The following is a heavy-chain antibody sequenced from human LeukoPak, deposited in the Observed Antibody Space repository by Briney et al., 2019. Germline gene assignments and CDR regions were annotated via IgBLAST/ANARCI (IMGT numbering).Heavy chain of an antibody. V-gene: IGHV5-51*01. CDR2: IYPGDSET. D-gene: IGHD6-6*01. J-gene: IGHJ4*02. CDR3: ATTSGYFDH. CDR1: GYSFTSYW. Sequence: GESLKISCKGSGYSFTSYWIGWVRQMPGKGLEWMGIIYPGDSETRYTPSFQGQVSISADKSMNTAYLQWSSLKASDTAIYYCATTSGYFDHWGQGTLDTVSS.